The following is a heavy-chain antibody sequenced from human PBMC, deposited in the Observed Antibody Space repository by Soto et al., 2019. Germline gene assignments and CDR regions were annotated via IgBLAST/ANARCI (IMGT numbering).Heavy chain of an antibody. Sequence: PGGSLRLSCAASGFTFSSYAMHWVRQAPGKGLEWVAVISYDGSNKYYADSVKGRFTISRDNSKNTLYLQMNSLRAEDTAVYYCARDALTYCGGDCPFDYWGQGTLVTVSS. CDR3: ARDALTYCGGDCPFDY. D-gene: IGHD2-21*02. CDR1: GFTFSSYA. CDR2: ISYDGSNK. J-gene: IGHJ4*02. V-gene: IGHV3-30-3*01.